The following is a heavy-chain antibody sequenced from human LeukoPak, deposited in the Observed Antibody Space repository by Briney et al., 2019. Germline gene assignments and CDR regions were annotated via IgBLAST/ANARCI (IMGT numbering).Heavy chain of an antibody. CDR1: GGSISSSSYY. V-gene: IGHV4-39*06. CDR3: ARDLVTVTKGFDI. J-gene: IGHJ3*02. D-gene: IGHD4-17*01. CDR2: ISYIGST. Sequence: PSETLSLTCTVSGGSISSSSYYWGWIRQPPGKGLEWIGYISYIGSTNYNPSLKSRVTISIDTSKNQFPLKLSSVTAADTAVYYCARDLVTVTKGFDIWGQGTMVSVSS.